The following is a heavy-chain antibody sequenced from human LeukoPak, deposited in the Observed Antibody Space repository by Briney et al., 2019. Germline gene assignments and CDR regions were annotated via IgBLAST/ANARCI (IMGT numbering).Heavy chain of an antibody. D-gene: IGHD5-12*01. CDR2: INQDGSRK. J-gene: IGHJ4*02. CDR1: EFTFSAFW. Sequence: GGSLRLSCAVSEFTFSAFWMSWVRQAPGKGLEWVANINQDGSRKHYVDSVKGRFTVSRDNAEKSLYLQTNSLRAEDTAIYYCARLWGDATIFDLWGQGTLVTVSS. V-gene: IGHV3-7*01. CDR3: ARLWGDATIFDL.